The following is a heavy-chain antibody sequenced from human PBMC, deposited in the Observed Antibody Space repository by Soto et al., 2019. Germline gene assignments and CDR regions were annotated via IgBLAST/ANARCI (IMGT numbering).Heavy chain of an antibody. CDR1: GGTFSSYT. D-gene: IGHD4-17*01. CDR2: IIPILGIA. J-gene: IGHJ3*02. Sequence: ASVEVCCKASGGTFSSYTISWVRQAPGQGLEWMGRIIPILGIANYAQKFQGRVTITADKSTSTAYMELSSLRSEDTAVYYCARGADYGDAFDIWGQGTMVTVSS. CDR3: ARGADYGDAFDI. V-gene: IGHV1-69*02.